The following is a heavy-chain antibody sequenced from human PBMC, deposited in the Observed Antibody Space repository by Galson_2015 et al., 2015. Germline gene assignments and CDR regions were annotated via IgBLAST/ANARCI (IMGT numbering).Heavy chain of an antibody. V-gene: IGHV2-5*02. J-gene: IGHJ4*01. CDR1: GFALNTTGMG. D-gene: IGHD2-21*01. CDR2: LYWDGDQ. Sequence: PALVKPTQTLTLPCTFSGFALNTTGMGVDWVRQPPGKALQWLALLYWDGDQRYTPSLKNRLTITNDHSNSQVVLTMTNVDPVDTATYYCVHVALLTYFDFWGHGTLVVVSS. CDR3: VHVALLTYFDF.